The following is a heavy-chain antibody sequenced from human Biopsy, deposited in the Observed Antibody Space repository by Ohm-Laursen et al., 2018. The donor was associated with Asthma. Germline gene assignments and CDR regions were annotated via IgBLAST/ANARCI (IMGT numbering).Heavy chain of an antibody. CDR2: IYKSGQV. CDR1: GGSISSNFYY. CDR3: ARQKLVAAEGPFVM. Sequence: SQTLSLTCTVSGGSISSNFYYWGWIRQPPGKGLEWIGNIYKSGQVYYNLSLKSRVTISVDTSKNQFSLQLRSVTAADTAVYYCARQKLVAAEGPFVMWGQGTMVIVSS. V-gene: IGHV4-39*01. J-gene: IGHJ3*02. D-gene: IGHD1-26*01.